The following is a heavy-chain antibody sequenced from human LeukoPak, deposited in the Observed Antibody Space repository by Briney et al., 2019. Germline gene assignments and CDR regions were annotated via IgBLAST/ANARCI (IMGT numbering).Heavy chain of an antibody. CDR3: ARDRDGYNSFDY. V-gene: IGHV3-74*01. CDR2: INSDGSST. CDR1: GFTFSSYW. D-gene: IGHD5-24*01. J-gene: IGHJ4*02. Sequence: PGGSLRLSCAASGFTFSSYWMHWVRQAPGQGLMWVSRINSDGSSTSYADSVQGRFTITTDNAKNTLYLQMNSLRAEDTAVYYCARDRDGYNSFDYWGQGTLVTVSS.